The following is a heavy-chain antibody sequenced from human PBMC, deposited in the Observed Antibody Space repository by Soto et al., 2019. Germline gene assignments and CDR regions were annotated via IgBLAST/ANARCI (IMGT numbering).Heavy chain of an antibody. J-gene: IGHJ4*02. CDR3: AKDPNYDFWSGFSAVYFDY. Sequence: EVHLLQSGRGLVQPGGSLRLSCAASGFSFSSFALSWVRQSPGKGLEWVAAVSGRGGDTYYANSVKGRFTISRDNSQNTLFLQMNSLRAEDSAIYYCAKDPNYDFWSGFSAVYFDYWGQGTLVTVSS. CDR2: VSGRGGDT. CDR1: GFSFSSFA. D-gene: IGHD3-3*01. V-gene: IGHV3-23*01.